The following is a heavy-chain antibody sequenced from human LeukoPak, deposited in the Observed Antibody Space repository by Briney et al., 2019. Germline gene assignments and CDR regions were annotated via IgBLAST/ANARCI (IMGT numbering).Heavy chain of an antibody. CDR3: LTAVVTLDY. J-gene: IGHJ4*02. V-gene: IGHV3-30*03. CDR1: GFTFSSYG. D-gene: IGHD4-23*01. CDR2: ISYDGSNK. Sequence: PGGSLRLSCAASGFTFSSYGMHWVRQAPGKGLEWVAVISYDGSNKYYADSVKGRFTISRDNSKNTLYLQMNSLRAEDTAVYYCLTAVVTLDYWGQGTLVTVSS.